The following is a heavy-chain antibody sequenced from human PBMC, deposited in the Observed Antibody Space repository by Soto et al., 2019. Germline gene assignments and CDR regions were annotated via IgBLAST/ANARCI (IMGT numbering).Heavy chain of an antibody. Sequence: VASLKISCNGSGYSFASHWVAWVRQMPEKGLEWIGTIYPGDSDTKYSPAFRGQVTISADTSVSTAYLQWRSLEATDSAIYYCARYSGSYWHYLDFWGQGTLVTVSS. V-gene: IGHV5-51*01. CDR1: GYSFASHW. J-gene: IGHJ4*02. CDR3: ARYSGSYWHYLDF. CDR2: IYPGDSDT. D-gene: IGHD1-26*01.